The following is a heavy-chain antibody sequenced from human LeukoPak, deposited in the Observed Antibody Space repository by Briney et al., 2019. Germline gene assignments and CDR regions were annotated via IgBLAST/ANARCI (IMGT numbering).Heavy chain of an antibody. CDR1: GYTFTGYY. CDR3: ARGRTVTTSDIDY. CDR2: INPNSGNT. D-gene: IGHD4-17*01. J-gene: IGHJ4*02. Sequence: ASVKVSCKASGYTFTGYYIHWVRQAPGQGLEWMGWINPNSGNTGYAQKFQGRVTMTRNTSISTAYMELSSLRSEDTAVYYCARGRTVTTSDIDYWGQGTLVTVSS. V-gene: IGHV1-8*02.